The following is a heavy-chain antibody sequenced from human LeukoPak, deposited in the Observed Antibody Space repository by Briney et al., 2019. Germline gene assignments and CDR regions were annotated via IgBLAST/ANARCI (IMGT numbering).Heavy chain of an antibody. CDR3: ARGAESDY. CDR1: GFTFNSYW. J-gene: IGHJ4*02. Sequence: TGGSLRLSCAASGFTFNSYWMHWVRQVPGKGLVWVSRINSDGSRTGHGDSVKGRFTISRDNAKSTLYLQMDSLRADDTAVYFCARGAESDYWGQGILVTVSS. V-gene: IGHV3-74*01. CDR2: INSDGSRT.